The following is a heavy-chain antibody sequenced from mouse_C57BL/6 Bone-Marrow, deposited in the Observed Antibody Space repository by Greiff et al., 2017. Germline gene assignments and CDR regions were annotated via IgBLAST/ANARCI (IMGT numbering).Heavy chain of an antibody. CDR2: ISSGGSYT. CDR1: GFTFSSYG. CDR3: ARQGRGYAMDY. V-gene: IGHV5-6*02. J-gene: IGHJ4*01. Sequence: EVKLVESGGDLVKPGGSLKLSCAASGFTFSSYGMSWVRQTPDQRLEWVATISSGGSYTYYPDSVKGRFTISRDNAKNTLYLQMSSLKSEDTAMYYCARQGRGYAMDYGGQGTSGTVSS.